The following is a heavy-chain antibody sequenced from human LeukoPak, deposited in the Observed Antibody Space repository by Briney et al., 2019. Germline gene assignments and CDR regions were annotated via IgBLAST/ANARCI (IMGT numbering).Heavy chain of an antibody. V-gene: IGHV3-74*01. Sequence: GGSLRLSCEASGLTFSNYWMHWVRQAPGKGLVWVSRIKTDGSSTNYADSVKGRFTISRDNAKSTLYLQMNSLRAEDTAVYFCARDLGPHGGSPGGYWGQGTLVTVSS. CDR3: ARDLGPHGGSPGGY. D-gene: IGHD2-15*01. CDR1: GLTFSNYW. J-gene: IGHJ4*02. CDR2: IKTDGSST.